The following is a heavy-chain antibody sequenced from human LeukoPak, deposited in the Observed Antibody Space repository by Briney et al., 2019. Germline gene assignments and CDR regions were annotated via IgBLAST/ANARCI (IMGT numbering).Heavy chain of an antibody. CDR3: ARVRYDFWSGYYRDYYYYMDV. CDR2: MNPNSGNT. D-gene: IGHD3-3*01. CDR1: GYTFTSYD. J-gene: IGHJ6*03. V-gene: IGHV1-8*01. Sequence: ASVNVSCKASGYTFTSYDINWVRQAPGQRLEWMGWMNPNSGNTGYAQKFQGRVTMTRNTSISTAYMELSSLRSEDTAVYYCARVRYDFWSGYYRDYYYYMDVWGKGTTVTVSS.